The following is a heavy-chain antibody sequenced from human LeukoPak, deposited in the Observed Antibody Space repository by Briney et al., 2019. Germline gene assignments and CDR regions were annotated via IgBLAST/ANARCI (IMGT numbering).Heavy chain of an antibody. CDR3: AAAAGTTGEDYFDY. V-gene: IGHV3-30*03. CDR2: ISYDGSNK. Sequence: GGSLRLSCAASGFTFSSYGMHWVRQAPGKGLEWVAVISYDGSNKYYADSVKGRFTLSRDNAKNSLYLQMNSLRAEDTAVYYCAAAAGTTGEDYFDYWGQGTLVTVSS. J-gene: IGHJ4*02. D-gene: IGHD6-13*01. CDR1: GFTFSSYG.